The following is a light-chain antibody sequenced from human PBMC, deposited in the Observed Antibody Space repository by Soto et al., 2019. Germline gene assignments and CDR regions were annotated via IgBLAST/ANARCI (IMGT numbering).Light chain of an antibody. CDR2: DAS. J-gene: IGKJ5*01. CDR1: QSISSS. CDR3: QQYDSSSIT. V-gene: IGKV3-20*01. Sequence: EIVLIQSPVTLSLSPGERATLSCRASQSISSSLAWYQQNPGQAPRLLIFDASNRATGIPVRFSGSGSGTDFTLAISRLEPEDFAVYYCQQYDSSSITFGQGGLLEIK.